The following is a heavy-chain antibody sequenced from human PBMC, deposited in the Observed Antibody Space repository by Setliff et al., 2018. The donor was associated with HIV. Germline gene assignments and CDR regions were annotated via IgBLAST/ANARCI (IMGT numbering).Heavy chain of an antibody. Sequence: ASVKVSCKVSGYTLTELSRHWVRQAPGKGLEWMGSFDPKDGKTRYAQKFQGRVTMTEDTSTDTAYMELSSLRSEDTAVYYCAREVREYRHFDKTYYTYMDVWGKGTTVTVSS. D-gene: IGHD3-3*01. J-gene: IGHJ6*04. CDR1: GYTLTELS. CDR3: AREVREYRHFDKTYYTYMDV. CDR2: FDPKDGKT. V-gene: IGHV1-24*01.